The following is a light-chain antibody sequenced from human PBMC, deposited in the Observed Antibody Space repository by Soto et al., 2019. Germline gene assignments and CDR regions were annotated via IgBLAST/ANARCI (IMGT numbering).Light chain of an antibody. CDR2: DVS. J-gene: IGLJ2*01. CDR1: SRDVGGYNY. V-gene: IGLV2-14*01. CDR3: SSYTSSITLVV. Sequence: QSAMTQPASVSGSPGQSITISCTGTSRDVGGYNYVSWYQQHPGKAPQLMIYDVSNRPSGVSNRFSGSKSGNTASLTISGLQAEDEADYYCSSYTSSITLVVFGGGTQLTVL.